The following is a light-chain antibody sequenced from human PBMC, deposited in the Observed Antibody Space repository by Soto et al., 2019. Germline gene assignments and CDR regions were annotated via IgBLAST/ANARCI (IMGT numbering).Light chain of an antibody. Sequence: DVQMPQSPSSLSASVGDRVTITCRASQSISNYLNWYQQEPGKAPKLLIYAASSLQSGVPSRFSGSGSGTDFTLTISSLQPEDFATYFCQQSYTTWTFGQGIKVEIK. J-gene: IGKJ1*01. CDR2: AAS. CDR1: QSISNY. V-gene: IGKV1-39*01. CDR3: QQSYTTWT.